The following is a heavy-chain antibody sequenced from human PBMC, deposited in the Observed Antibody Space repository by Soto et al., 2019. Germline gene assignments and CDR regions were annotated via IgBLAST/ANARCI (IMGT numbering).Heavy chain of an antibody. CDR2: IKSDGSEK. V-gene: IGHV3-7*01. D-gene: IGHD5-18*01. Sequence: GGSLRLSCGASGFTFYTYWMNWVRQAPGMGLEWVANIKSDGSEKYYVDSVKGRFTISRDNTKNSMYLQMNSRRDEDTAVYYCARDSGYSYGPLDYWGQGTLVTVSS. CDR1: GFTFYTYW. CDR3: ARDSGYSYGPLDY. J-gene: IGHJ4*02.